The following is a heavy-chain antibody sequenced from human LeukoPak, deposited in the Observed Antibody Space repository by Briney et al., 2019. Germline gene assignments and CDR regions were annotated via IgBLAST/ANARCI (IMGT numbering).Heavy chain of an antibody. J-gene: IGHJ4*02. D-gene: IGHD3-10*01. CDR3: ARDSYYGSGTYFYY. V-gene: IGHV1-18*01. CDR2: ISAYNGNT. Sequence: ASVKVSCKAYGYTFMSHVISWVRQAPGQGLEWMGWISAYNGNTNYAQNFQGRVTMTTDTSTSTAYMELRSLGSDDTAVYYCARDSYYGSGTYFYYWGQGTLVTVSS. CDR1: GYTFMSHV.